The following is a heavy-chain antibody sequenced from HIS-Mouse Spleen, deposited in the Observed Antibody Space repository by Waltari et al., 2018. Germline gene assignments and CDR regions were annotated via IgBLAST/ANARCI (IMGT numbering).Heavy chain of an antibody. D-gene: IGHD1-1*01. Sequence: QVQLVQSGAEVKKPGASVKVSCKASGSTFTGYYMHWVRPAPGQGLEWMGWSNPNSGGTNYAQKFQGRVTMTRDTSSSTAYMELSRLRSDDTAVYYCARVLPNWESTSDYWGQGTLVTVSS. CDR1: GSTFTGYY. CDR3: ARVLPNWESTSDY. CDR2: SNPNSGGT. J-gene: IGHJ4*02. V-gene: IGHV1-2*02.